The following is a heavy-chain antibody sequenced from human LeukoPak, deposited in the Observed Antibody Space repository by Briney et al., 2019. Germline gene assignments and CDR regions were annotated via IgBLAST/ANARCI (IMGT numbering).Heavy chain of an antibody. Sequence: GGALRLSCAASGFTFHLYAMNWVRLAPGKGLEWVSLITGDGGSTYYADSVRGGFTISTYNSKNSLYLQMNSLRTEDTALYYCAKRSYDSSGPTDWGQGTLVTVSS. V-gene: IGHV3-43*02. D-gene: IGHD3-22*01. CDR3: AKRSYDSSGPTD. CDR2: ITGDGGST. J-gene: IGHJ4*02. CDR1: GFTFHLYA.